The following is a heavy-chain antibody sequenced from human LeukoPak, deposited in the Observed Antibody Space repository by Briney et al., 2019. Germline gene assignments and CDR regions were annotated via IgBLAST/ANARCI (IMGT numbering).Heavy chain of an antibody. Sequence: AXGXXVELVSYISSIGSTIYYADSVKGRFTISRDNAKKSLYLQMNSLRAEDTAVYYCARVGTPDFWGQGTLVTVSS. CDR3: ARVGTPDF. V-gene: IGHV3-11*01. CDR2: ISSIGSTI. J-gene: IGHJ4*02.